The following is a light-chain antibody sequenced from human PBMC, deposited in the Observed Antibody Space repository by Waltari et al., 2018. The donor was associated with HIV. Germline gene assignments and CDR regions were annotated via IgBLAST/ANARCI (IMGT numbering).Light chain of an antibody. Sequence: NFMLTQPHSVSESPGKTVTISCTRSSGSIASNYVQWYQQRPGSSPTTVIYKEDQRPSGVPDRFSGSIDSSSNSASLTISGLRTEDEADYYCQSYDNENPVLFGGGTKLTVL. CDR2: KED. CDR3: QSYDNENPVL. CDR1: SGSIASNY. J-gene: IGLJ2*01. V-gene: IGLV6-57*01.